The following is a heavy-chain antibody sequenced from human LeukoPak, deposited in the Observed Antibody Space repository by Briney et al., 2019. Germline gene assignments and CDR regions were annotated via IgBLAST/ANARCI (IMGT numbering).Heavy chain of an antibody. CDR2: IWYDGSNK. V-gene: IGHV3-33*06. J-gene: IGHJ4*02. Sequence: GRSLRLSCAASGFTFSSYGMHWVRQAPGKGLEWVAVIWYDGSNKYYADSVKGRFTISRDNSKNTLYLQMNSLRAEDTAVYYCAKDLSPYGDYPDNWGQGTLVTVSS. CDR3: AKDLSPYGDYPDN. CDR1: GFTFSSYG. D-gene: IGHD4-17*01.